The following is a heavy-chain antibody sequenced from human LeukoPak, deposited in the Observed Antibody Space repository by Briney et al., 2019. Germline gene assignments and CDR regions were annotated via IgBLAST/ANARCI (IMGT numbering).Heavy chain of an antibody. Sequence: ASVKVSCKASGYTFTSYDINWVRQATGQGLEWTGWMNPNSGNTGYAQKFQGRVTITRNTSISTAYMELSSLRSEDTAVYYCAREGSRTNAFDIWGQGTMVTVSS. V-gene: IGHV1-8*03. D-gene: IGHD1-14*01. J-gene: IGHJ3*02. CDR3: AREGSRTNAFDI. CDR2: MNPNSGNT. CDR1: GYTFTSYD.